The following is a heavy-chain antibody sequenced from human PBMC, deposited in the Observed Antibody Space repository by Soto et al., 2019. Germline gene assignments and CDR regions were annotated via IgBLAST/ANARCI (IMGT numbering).Heavy chain of an antibody. J-gene: IGHJ4*02. CDR3: ARVSSPYYSYGRAFDY. Sequence: GGSLRLSCAASGFTFSDYYMSWIRQAPGKGLEWVSYISSSSSYTNYADSVKGRFTISRDNAKNSLYLQMNSLRAEDTAVYYCARVSSPYYSYGRAFDYWGQGTLVTVSS. D-gene: IGHD5-18*01. V-gene: IGHV3-11*06. CDR2: ISSSSSYT. CDR1: GFTFSDYY.